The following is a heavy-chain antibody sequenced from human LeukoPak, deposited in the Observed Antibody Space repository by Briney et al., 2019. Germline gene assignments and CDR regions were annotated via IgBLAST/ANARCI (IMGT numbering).Heavy chain of an antibody. D-gene: IGHD1-1*01. CDR3: TRTTFLGSTYFQH. V-gene: IGHV1-18*04. CDR2: ISAYNGNT. Sequence: GASVKVSCKASGYAFNTYGISWVRQAPGRGLEWVGWISAYNGNTHYAQKLQGRVTMTTDTSTNTAYMEVRSLRPDDTAVYYCTRTTFLGSTYFQHWGQGTLVTVSS. CDR1: GYAFNTYG. J-gene: IGHJ1*01.